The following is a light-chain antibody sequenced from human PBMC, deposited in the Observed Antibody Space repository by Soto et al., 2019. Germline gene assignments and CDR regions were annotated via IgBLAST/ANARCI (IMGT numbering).Light chain of an antibody. V-gene: IGLV4-69*01. J-gene: IGLJ2*01. CDR2: VNSDGSH. CDR3: QTWGTGVVV. CDR1: TGHSSYA. Sequence: QPVLTQSPSASASLGASVMLTCTLSTGHSSYAIAWHQQQPEKGPRYLMKVNSDGSHSRGDGIPDRFSGSSSGAERHLIISSLQSDDEADYYCQTWGTGVVVFGGGTKLTVL.